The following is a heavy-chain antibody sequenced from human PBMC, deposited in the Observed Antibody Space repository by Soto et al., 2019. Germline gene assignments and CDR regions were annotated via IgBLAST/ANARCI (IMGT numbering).Heavy chain of an antibody. Sequence: QVQLQESGPGLVKPSETLSLTCTVSGASITTFYWSWIRQPPGRGLEWIGYISDSGRTDYIPSLQSRVTISVDTSKNQFSLQWRSVTAADTSVYYFARLLRGWDHRMAYCDYWGQGTLVTVSS. J-gene: IGHJ4*02. CDR3: ARLLRGWDHRMAYCDY. CDR2: ISDSGRT. D-gene: IGHD1-26*01. V-gene: IGHV4-59*01. CDR1: GASITTFY.